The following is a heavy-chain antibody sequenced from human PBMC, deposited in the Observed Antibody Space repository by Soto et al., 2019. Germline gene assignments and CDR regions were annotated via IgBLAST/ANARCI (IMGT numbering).Heavy chain of an antibody. CDR1: GASIRNSDYY. CDR3: ARELRYLVNYDKVF. J-gene: IGHJ4*02. D-gene: IGHD1-7*01. CDR2: VYHSGAT. V-gene: IGHV4-39*02. Sequence: PSETLSLTCTVSGASIRNSDYYWAWIRQSPGKGPEWIGTVYHSGATQYNPSLQSRISLSIDTSRNQFSLRLASVTATDTAVYFCARELRYLVNYDKVFWGQGILVTVSS.